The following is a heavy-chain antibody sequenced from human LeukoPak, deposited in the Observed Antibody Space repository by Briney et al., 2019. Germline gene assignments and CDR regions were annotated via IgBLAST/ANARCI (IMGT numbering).Heavy chain of an antibody. V-gene: IGHV1-2*02. D-gene: IGHD3-16*01. J-gene: IGHJ4*02. Sequence: ASVKVSCKASGYTFTGYYMHWVRQAPGQGLEWMGWINPNSGDTKYAQKFQGRVTMTRDTSISTAYMGLSRLTSDDTAVYYCATQRGSYLWGTDFDYWGQGTLVTVSS. CDR2: INPNSGDT. CDR1: GYTFTGYY. CDR3: ATQRGSYLWGTDFDY.